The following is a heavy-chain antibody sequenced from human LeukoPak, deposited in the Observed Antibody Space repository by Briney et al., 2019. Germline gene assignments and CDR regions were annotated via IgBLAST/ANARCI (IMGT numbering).Heavy chain of an antibody. CDR3: ARDSWDGYNSYFDY. V-gene: IGHV3-33*01. CDR1: GFTFSNYG. D-gene: IGHD5-24*01. Sequence: GGSLRLSCAASGFTFSNYGMHWVRQAPGKGLEWVAVIWSDGSQNYYADSVKGRFTISRDKSKNTLYLQMNSLRAEDTAVYYCARDSWDGYNSYFDYWGQGTLVTVSS. CDR2: IWSDGSQN. J-gene: IGHJ4*02.